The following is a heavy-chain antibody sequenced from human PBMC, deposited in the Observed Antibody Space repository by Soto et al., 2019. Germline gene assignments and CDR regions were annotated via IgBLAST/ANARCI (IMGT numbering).Heavy chain of an antibody. V-gene: IGHV3-23*01. D-gene: IGHD4-17*01. J-gene: IGHJ3*02. CDR3: AVDPTGDYVGAFDI. CDR1: RFTFRNYT. Sequence: EVQLFESGGDLLHPGGSLRVSCVASRFTFRNYTMSLVRPSPGRGVWWVSSVRRSADTTYYADSVKGRFTISRDNSKNTLYLQMSGLRVDDTAVYYCAVDPTGDYVGAFDIWGQGTMVTVSS. CDR2: VRRSADTT.